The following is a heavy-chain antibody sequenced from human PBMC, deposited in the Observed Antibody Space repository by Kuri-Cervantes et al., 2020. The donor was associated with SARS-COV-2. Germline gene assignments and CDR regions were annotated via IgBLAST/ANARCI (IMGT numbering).Heavy chain of an antibody. D-gene: IGHD3-9*01. CDR1: GFTFSSYG. J-gene: IGHJ6*03. CDR2: IRYDGSNK. Sequence: GESLKISCAASGFTFSSYGMHWVRQAPGKGLEWVAFIRYDGSNKYYADSVKGRFTISRDNSKNTLYLQMNSLRAEDTAVYYCAKDFQYYDILTGYLAGEYYYYYYYMDVWGKGTTVTVSS. CDR3: AKDFQYYDILTGYLAGEYYYYYYYMDV. V-gene: IGHV3-30*02.